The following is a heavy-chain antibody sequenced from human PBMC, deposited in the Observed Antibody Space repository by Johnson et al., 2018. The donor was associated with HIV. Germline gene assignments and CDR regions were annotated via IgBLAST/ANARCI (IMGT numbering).Heavy chain of an antibody. V-gene: IGHV3-33*06. CDR2: IWYDGSNN. Sequence: QVQLVESGGGVIRPGGSLRLSCAASGFTFSNYAMHWVRQAPGKGLEWVAVIWYDGSNNYYAYSVKGRFTISRDNSKNTLSLQRNSLRAEDTAVYNCAKDRMYDYGDYGGAFDIWGQGTMVTVSS. J-gene: IGHJ3*02. CDR1: GFTFSNYA. D-gene: IGHD4-17*01. CDR3: AKDRMYDYGDYGGAFDI.